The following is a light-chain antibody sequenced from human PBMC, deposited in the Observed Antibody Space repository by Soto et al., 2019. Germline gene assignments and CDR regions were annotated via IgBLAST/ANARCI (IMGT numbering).Light chain of an antibody. CDR3: SSYTDTNTLV. V-gene: IGLV2-14*01. Sequence: QSALTQPASVSGSPGQSITISCTGTSSDVGRFYYVSWYQQYPGKAPQLIIYEVKLRLLGVSNRFSGSKSGNTASLTISGLQAEDEADYYCSSYTDTNTLVFGGGTKLTVL. CDR1: SSDVGRFYY. CDR2: EVK. J-gene: IGLJ3*02.